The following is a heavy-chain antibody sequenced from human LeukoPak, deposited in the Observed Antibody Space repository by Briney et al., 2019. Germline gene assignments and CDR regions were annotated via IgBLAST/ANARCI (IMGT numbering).Heavy chain of an antibody. Sequence: SETLSLTCTVSGGSISSGGYYWSWIRQHPGKGLEWIVYIYYSGSTYYNPSLKSRVTISVDTSKNQFSLKLSSVTAADTAVCYCARDFALGGGYYYYGMDVWGQGTTVTVSS. D-gene: IGHD3-10*01. J-gene: IGHJ6*02. V-gene: IGHV4-31*03. CDR2: IYYSGST. CDR1: GGSISSGGYY. CDR3: ARDFALGGGYYYYGMDV.